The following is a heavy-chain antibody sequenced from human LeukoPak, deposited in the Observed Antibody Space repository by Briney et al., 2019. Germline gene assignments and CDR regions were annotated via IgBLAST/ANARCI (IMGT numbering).Heavy chain of an antibody. D-gene: IGHD2-2*01. CDR3: KSVVLPAAVIGGMDV. Sequence: GGSLRLSCAASGFTFSSSAMSWVRQAPGKGLEWVSVISYDGSDKYYADSVKGRFTISRDNSKNTLFLQMKSLRAEDTAVYYCKSVVLPAAVIGGMDVWGQGTTVTVSS. V-gene: IGHV3-30*03. CDR1: GFTFSSSA. J-gene: IGHJ6*02. CDR2: ISYDGSDK.